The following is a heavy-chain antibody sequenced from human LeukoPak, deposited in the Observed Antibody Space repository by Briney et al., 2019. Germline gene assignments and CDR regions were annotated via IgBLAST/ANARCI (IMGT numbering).Heavy chain of an antibody. Sequence: PSQTLSLTCTVSGGSISSGDYYWSWIRQHPGKGLEWIGYIYYSGRTYYNPSLKSRVTISVDTSKNQFSLKLSSVTAADTAVYYCAGGVEGELLQYWGQGTLVTVSS. V-gene: IGHV4-30-4*01. J-gene: IGHJ4*02. CDR1: GGSISSGDYY. D-gene: IGHD1-26*01. CDR3: AGGVEGELLQY. CDR2: IYYSGRT.